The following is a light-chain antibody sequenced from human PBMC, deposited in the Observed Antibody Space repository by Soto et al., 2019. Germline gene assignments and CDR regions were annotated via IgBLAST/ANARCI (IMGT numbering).Light chain of an antibody. CDR1: QSVSRN. J-gene: IGKJ5*01. V-gene: IGKV3D-15*01. CDR2: DAS. CDR3: QQYNNWPIT. Sequence: IVVWQSRATLSFSPDQIATLSCRASQSVSRNLAWYQQKPGQAPRLLIYDASTRATGTPARFSGSGSGTKFTLSISSLQSEDFAVYYCQQYNNWPITFGQGTRLEI.